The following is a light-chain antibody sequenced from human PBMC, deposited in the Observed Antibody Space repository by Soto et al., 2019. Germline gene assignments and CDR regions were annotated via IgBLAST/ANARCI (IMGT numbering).Light chain of an antibody. CDR1: QSLISDS. J-gene: IGKJ2*01. V-gene: IGKV3-20*01. Sequence: EIVLTQSPGTLSFSPGERATLSCRASQSLISDSLAWYQQKPGQAPRLLIYGASSRATGIPDRFSGSESGTDFTLTVSRLEPEDFAVFYCQQYGSSPPTFGQGTKVDIK. CDR2: GAS. CDR3: QQYGSSPPT.